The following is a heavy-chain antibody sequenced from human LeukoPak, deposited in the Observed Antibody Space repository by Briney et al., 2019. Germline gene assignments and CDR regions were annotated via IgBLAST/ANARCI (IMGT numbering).Heavy chain of an antibody. V-gene: IGHV4-38-2*02. CDR2: IYHSGST. D-gene: IGHD3-9*01. CDR1: GYSISSGYY. Sequence: SETLSLTCAVSGYSISSGYYWGWIRQPPGKGLEWIGSIYHSGSTYYNPSLKSRVTILVDTSKNQFSLKLSSVTAADTAVYYCARDYDILTGYYNYFDYWGQGTLVTVSS. J-gene: IGHJ4*02. CDR3: ARDYDILTGYYNYFDY.